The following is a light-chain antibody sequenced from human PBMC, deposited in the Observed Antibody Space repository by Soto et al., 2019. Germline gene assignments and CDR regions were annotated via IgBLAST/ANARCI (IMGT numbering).Light chain of an antibody. CDR2: KAS. J-gene: IGKJ1*01. V-gene: IGKV1-5*03. CDR1: QGISSW. CDR3: QQYKT. Sequence: DIQMTQSPSSLSASVGDRVTITCRGSQGISSWLAWYQQKPGKAPRLLIYKASSLASGVPSRFSGSGSGTEFTLTTSSLQPDDFATYYCQQYKTFGQGTRVEIK.